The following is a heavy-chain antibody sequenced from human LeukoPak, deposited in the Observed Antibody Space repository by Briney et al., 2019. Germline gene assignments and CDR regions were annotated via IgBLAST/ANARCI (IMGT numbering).Heavy chain of an antibody. Sequence: SVKVSCKASGFTFTSSAMQWVRQARGQRLEWIGWIVVGSGNTNYAQKFQERVTITRDMSTSTAYMELSSLRSEDTAIYYCVKDRSDNSSWYLGDYWGQGTLVAVSS. CDR3: VKDRSDNSSWYLGDY. J-gene: IGHJ4*02. CDR2: IVVGSGNT. V-gene: IGHV1-58*02. CDR1: GFTFTSSA. D-gene: IGHD6-13*01.